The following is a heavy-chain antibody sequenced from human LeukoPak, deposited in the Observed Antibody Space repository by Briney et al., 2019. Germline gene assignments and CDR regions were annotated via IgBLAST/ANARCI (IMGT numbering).Heavy chain of an antibody. Sequence: PGGSLRLSCVASGFTFSSYAMHWVRQAPGKGLEWVAVISYDGSNKYYADSVKGRFTISRDNSKNTLYLQMNSLRAEDTAVYYCARDKLLTAHDYWGQGTLVTVSS. V-gene: IGHV3-30-3*01. D-gene: IGHD1-26*01. CDR2: ISYDGSNK. CDR3: ARDKLLTAHDY. J-gene: IGHJ4*02. CDR1: GFTFSSYA.